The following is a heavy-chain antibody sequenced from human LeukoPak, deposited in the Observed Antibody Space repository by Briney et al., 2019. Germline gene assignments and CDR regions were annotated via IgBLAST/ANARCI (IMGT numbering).Heavy chain of an antibody. CDR1: GGSISSYY. V-gene: IGHV4-59*01. CDR3: ARVEEGAPGY. Sequence: PSETLSLTCTVSGGSISSYYWSWIRQPPGKGLEWIGYNYYSGSTNYNPSLKSRVTISVDTSKNQFSLKLSSVTAADTAVYYCARVEEGAPGYWGQGTLVTVSS. D-gene: IGHD1-26*01. CDR2: NYYSGST. J-gene: IGHJ4*02.